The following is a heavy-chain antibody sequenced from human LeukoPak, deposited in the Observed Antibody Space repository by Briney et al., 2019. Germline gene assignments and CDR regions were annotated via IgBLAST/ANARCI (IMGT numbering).Heavy chain of an antibody. CDR2: ISGSGTI. CDR3: ARDSGTTGEVKFDP. V-gene: IGHV4-4*07. Sequence: SETLSLTCTVSGGSINSYWSWIRQPAGKGLEWIGRISGSGTITYNPALQSRLSVSIDTSKNQFSLKLMSVTAADTAVYYCARDSGTTGEVKFDPWGQGTLVTVSS. D-gene: IGHD3-10*01. CDR1: GGSINSY. J-gene: IGHJ5*02.